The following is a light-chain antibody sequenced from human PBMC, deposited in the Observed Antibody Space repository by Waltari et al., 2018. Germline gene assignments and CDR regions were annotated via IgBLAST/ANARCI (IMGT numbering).Light chain of an antibody. V-gene: IGLV1-44*01. Sequence: QSVLTQPPSASGTPGQRVTISCSGSSSNIGSNTVTWYQQLPGTAPKLLIYRNNQRPSGVPYRFSGSKSGTSASLAISGLQSEDEADYYCAAWDDSLNGVVFGGGTKLTVL. J-gene: IGLJ2*01. CDR1: SSNIGSNT. CDR2: RNN. CDR3: AAWDDSLNGVV.